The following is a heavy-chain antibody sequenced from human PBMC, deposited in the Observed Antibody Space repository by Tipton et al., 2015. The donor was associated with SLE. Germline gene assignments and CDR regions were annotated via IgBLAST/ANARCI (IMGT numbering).Heavy chain of an antibody. D-gene: IGHD2-8*02. V-gene: IGHV4-39*07. CDR2: IYYSGST. CDR3: ARLGYCTGGVCYSHYYYGMGV. Sequence: TLSLTCIVSGGSISSSSYYWGWIRQPPGRGLEWIGNIYYSGSTYYNPSLKSRVTMSIDTSENQFSLRLTSVTAADTAVYYCARLGYCTGGVCYSHYYYGMGVWGQGTTVTVSS. CDR1: GGSISSSSYY. J-gene: IGHJ6*02.